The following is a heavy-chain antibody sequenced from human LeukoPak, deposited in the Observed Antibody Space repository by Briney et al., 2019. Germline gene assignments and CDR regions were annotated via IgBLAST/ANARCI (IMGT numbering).Heavy chain of an antibody. V-gene: IGHV4-61*02. CDR2: IYTSGST. CDR1: GGSISSGSYY. CDR3: ARDSGYENFDY. J-gene: IGHJ4*02. Sequence: PSETLSLTCTVSGGSISSGSYYWSWIRQPAGKGLEWIGRIYTSGSTNYNPSLKSRVTISVDTSKNQFSLKLSSVTAADTAVYYCARDSGYENFDYWGQGTLVTVSS. D-gene: IGHD5-12*01.